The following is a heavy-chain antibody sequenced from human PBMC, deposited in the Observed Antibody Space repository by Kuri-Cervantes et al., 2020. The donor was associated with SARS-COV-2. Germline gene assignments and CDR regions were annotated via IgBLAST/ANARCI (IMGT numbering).Heavy chain of an antibody. Sequence: ETLSLTCAASGFSFRGYGMHWVRQAPGKGLEWVSYISSSGSTIYYADSVKGRFTISRDNAKNSLYLQMNSLRAEDTAVYYCARVDPPLIDSSGLTGIDYWGQGTLVTVSS. D-gene: IGHD6-19*01. J-gene: IGHJ4*02. V-gene: IGHV3-48*04. CDR1: GFSFRGYG. CDR2: ISSSGSTI. CDR3: ARVDPPLIDSSGLTGIDY.